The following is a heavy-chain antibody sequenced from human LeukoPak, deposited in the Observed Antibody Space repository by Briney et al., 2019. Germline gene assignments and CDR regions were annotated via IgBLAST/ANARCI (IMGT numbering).Heavy chain of an antibody. D-gene: IGHD1-1*01. V-gene: IGHV3-30*03. J-gene: IGHJ4*02. CDR3: ARDWKTNSFDY. Sequence: QSGGSLRLSCAGSAFTFSNYGMHWVRQAPGKGLEWVALISYDGSNKYYADSVKGRFTISRDNSKNTLYLQMDSLRAEDTAIYYCARDWKTNSFDYWGQGTLVTVSS. CDR2: ISYDGSNK. CDR1: AFTFSNYG.